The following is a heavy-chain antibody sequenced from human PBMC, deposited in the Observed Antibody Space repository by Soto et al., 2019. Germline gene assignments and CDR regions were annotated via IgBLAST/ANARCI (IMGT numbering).Heavy chain of an antibody. CDR1: GGSISSGGYY. V-gene: IGHV4-31*03. J-gene: IGHJ3*02. D-gene: IGHD3-10*01. CDR3: ARGSATMVRGVIPNDAFDI. Sequence: SETLSLTCTVSGGSISSGGYYWSWIRQHPGKGLEWIGYIYYSGSTYYNPSLKSRVTISVDTSKNQFSLKLSSVTAADTAVYYCARGSATMVRGVIPNDAFDICGHGTMVTVSS. CDR2: IYYSGST.